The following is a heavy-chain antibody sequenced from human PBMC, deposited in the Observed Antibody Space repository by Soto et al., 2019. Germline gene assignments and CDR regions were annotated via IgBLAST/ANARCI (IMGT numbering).Heavy chain of an antibody. CDR2: IIPILGTA. Sequence: GASVKVSCKASGGTFSSYTISWVRQAPGQGLEWMGRIIPILGTANYAQKFQGRVTITADKSTSTAYMELSSLRSEDTAVYYCARGGVSSRWYYFDYWGQGTLVTVSS. D-gene: IGHD6-13*01. CDR1: GGTFSSYT. CDR3: ARGGVSSRWYYFDY. J-gene: IGHJ4*02. V-gene: IGHV1-69*08.